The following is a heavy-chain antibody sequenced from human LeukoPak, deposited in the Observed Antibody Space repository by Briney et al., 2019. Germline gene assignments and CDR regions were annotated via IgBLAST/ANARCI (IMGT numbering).Heavy chain of an antibody. V-gene: IGHV1-69*01. CDR1: GGTFSSYA. CDR3: ASWKRALVPAANYYYYYGMDV. Sequence: SVKVSCKASGGTFSSYAISWVRQAPGQGLEWMGGIIPIFGTANYAQKFQGRVTITADESTSTAYMELSSLRSEDTAVYYYASWKRALVPAANYYYYYGMDVWGKGTTVTVSS. D-gene: IGHD2-2*01. CDR2: IIPIFGTA. J-gene: IGHJ6*04.